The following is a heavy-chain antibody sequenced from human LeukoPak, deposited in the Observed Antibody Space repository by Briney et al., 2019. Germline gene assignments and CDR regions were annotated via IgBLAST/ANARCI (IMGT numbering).Heavy chain of an antibody. D-gene: IGHD3-22*01. J-gene: IGHJ4*02. V-gene: IGHV3-30-3*01. Sequence: PGGSLRLSCAASGFTFSSYAMHWVRQAPGKGLEWVAVISYDGSNKYYADSVKGRFTISRDNSKNTLYLQMNSLRAEDTAVYYCAREGPPNEGMIVVVTTSGGFDYWGQGTLVTVSS. CDR2: ISYDGSNK. CDR1: GFTFSSYA. CDR3: AREGPPNEGMIVVVTTSGGFDY.